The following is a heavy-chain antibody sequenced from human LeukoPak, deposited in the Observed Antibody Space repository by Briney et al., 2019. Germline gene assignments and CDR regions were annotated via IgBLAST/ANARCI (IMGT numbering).Heavy chain of an antibody. CDR3: ARATRRITIFGVVIPYYFDY. J-gene: IGHJ4*02. Sequence: ASVTVSFTASGYTFTSYAMHWVRQAPGQRLEWMGWINAGNGNTKYSQKFQGRVTITRDTSASTAYMELSSLRSEDTAVYYCARATRRITIFGVVIPYYFDYWGQGTLVTVSS. D-gene: IGHD3-3*01. V-gene: IGHV1-3*01. CDR1: GYTFTSYA. CDR2: INAGNGNT.